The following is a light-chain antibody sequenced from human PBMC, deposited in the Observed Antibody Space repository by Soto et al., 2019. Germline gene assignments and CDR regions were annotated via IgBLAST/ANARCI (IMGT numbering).Light chain of an antibody. CDR3: QQYGTSPRT. CDR2: GAS. Sequence: EIVLTQSPGTLSLSPGERGTLSSRASQSVSGSYLAWYQQKPGQAPRILIYGASSRATGIPDRFSGSGSGTDFTLTITSLEPEDFAVYYCQQYGTSPRTLGQGTRLEIK. CDR1: QSVSGSY. J-gene: IGKJ5*01. V-gene: IGKV3-20*01.